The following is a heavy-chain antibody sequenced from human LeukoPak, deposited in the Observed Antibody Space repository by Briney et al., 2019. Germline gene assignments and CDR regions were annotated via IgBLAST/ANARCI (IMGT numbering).Heavy chain of an antibody. CDR2: IYPGDSDT. Sequence: GESLKISCKGSGYSFTSYWIGWVRQMPGKGLEWMGIIYPGDSDTRYSPSFQGQVTISADKSISTAYLQWSSLKASDTAMYYCARGKSGSYYPPKDYYYYGMDVWGQGTAVTVSS. V-gene: IGHV5-51*01. D-gene: IGHD1-26*01. CDR3: ARGKSGSYYPPKDYYYYGMDV. J-gene: IGHJ6*02. CDR1: GYSFTSYW.